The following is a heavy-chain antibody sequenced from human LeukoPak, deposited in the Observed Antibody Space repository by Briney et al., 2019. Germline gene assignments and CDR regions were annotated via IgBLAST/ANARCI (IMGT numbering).Heavy chain of an antibody. CDR1: GFTFSDYI. V-gene: IGHV3-21*01. J-gene: IGHJ4*02. Sequence: GTSLRLSCAASGFTFSDYIVNWVRQAPGKGLEWVSSITGSSIYIYYADSVKGRFTISRDNAKNSLYLQMNSLRAEDTAVYYCARGGYWDPPLDYWGQGTLVTVSS. D-gene: IGHD2-8*02. CDR3: ARGGYWDPPLDY. CDR2: ITGSSIYI.